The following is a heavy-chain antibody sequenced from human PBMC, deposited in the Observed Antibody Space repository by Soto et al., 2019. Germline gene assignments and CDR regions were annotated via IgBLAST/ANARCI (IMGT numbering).Heavy chain of an antibody. V-gene: IGHV3-30-3*01. Sequence: GGSLRLSCAASGFTFSSYAMHWVRQAPGKGLEWVAVISYDGSNKYYADSVKGRFTLSRDNSKNTLYLQMNSLRAEDKAVYYCARDTNYDILTGYPPGDAFDIWGQGAMVTVSS. J-gene: IGHJ3*02. CDR2: ISYDGSNK. CDR3: ARDTNYDILTGYPPGDAFDI. CDR1: GFTFSSYA. D-gene: IGHD3-9*01.